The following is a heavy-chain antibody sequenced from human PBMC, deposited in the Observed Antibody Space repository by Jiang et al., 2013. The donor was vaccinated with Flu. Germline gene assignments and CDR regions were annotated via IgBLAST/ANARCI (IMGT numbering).Heavy chain of an antibody. D-gene: IGHD6-19*01. CDR3: VRERIAVAGIGF. CDR2: INSDGSRT. V-gene: IGHV3-74*01. J-gene: IGHJ4*02. CDR1: GFTFSSYW. Sequence: VQLVESGGDLAQPGGSLRLSCVASGFTFSSYWMHWVRQAPGKGLVWVSRINSDGSRTTYADSVKGRFTISRDNAKNTLYLQMNSLRAEDTAVYYCVRERIAVAGIGFWGQGTLVTVSS.